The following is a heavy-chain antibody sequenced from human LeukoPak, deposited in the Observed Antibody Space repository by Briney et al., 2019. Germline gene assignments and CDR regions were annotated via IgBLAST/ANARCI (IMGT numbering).Heavy chain of an antibody. CDR2: IFPGDSDT. CDR3: ARRPLHSQNWLAP. J-gene: IGHJ5*02. Sequence: AGESLKISCKGYGDRFTSYWVAWVCQMPGKGLEWMGIIFPGDSDTRYSPSIQGQVTISVDRSISTAYLQWSSLKASDTAIYYCARRPLHSQNWLAPWGQGTLVTVSS. CDR1: GDRFTSYW. V-gene: IGHV5-51*01.